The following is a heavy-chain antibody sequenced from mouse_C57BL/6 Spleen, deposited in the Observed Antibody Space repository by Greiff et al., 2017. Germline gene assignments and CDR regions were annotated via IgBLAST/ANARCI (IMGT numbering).Heavy chain of an antibody. V-gene: IGHV1-80*01. Sequence: QVQLKESGAELVKPGASVKISCKASGYAFSSYWMNWVKQRPGKGLEWIGQIYPGDGDTNYNGKFKGKATLTADKSSSTAYMQLSSLTSEDSAVYFCARPSYYGSSYGGYFDVWGTGTTVTVSS. CDR2: IYPGDGDT. CDR1: GYAFSSYW. D-gene: IGHD1-1*01. J-gene: IGHJ1*03. CDR3: ARPSYYGSSYGGYFDV.